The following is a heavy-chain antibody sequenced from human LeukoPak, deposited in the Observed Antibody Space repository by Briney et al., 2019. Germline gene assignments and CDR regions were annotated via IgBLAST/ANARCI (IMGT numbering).Heavy chain of an antibody. D-gene: IGHD3-22*01. V-gene: IGHV3-33*01. CDR2: IWYDGSNK. CDR1: GFTFSSYG. CDR3: ARWGADYYDSSGYFDY. Sequence: GGSLRLSCAASGFTFSSYGMHWVRQAPGKGLEWVAVIWYDGSNKYYADSVKGRFTISRDNSKNTLYLQMNSLRAEDTAVYYCARWGADYYDSSGYFDYWGQGTLVTVSS. J-gene: IGHJ4*02.